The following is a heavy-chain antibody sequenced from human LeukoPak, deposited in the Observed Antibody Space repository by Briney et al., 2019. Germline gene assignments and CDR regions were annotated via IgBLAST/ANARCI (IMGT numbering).Heavy chain of an antibody. CDR3: ARDVGSSSWYYPLDY. V-gene: IGHV1-18*01. J-gene: IGHJ4*02. D-gene: IGHD6-13*01. CDR2: ISAYNGNT. Sequence: ASVKVSCKASGYTFTSYGISWVRQAPGQGLEWMGWISAYNGNTNYAQKLQGIVTMTTHTSTSTAYMELRSLRSDDTAVYYCARDVGSSSWYYPLDYWGQGTLVTVSS. CDR1: GYTFTSYG.